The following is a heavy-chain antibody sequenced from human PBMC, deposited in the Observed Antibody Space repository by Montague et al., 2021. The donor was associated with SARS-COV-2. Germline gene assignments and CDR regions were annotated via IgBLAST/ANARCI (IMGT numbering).Heavy chain of an antibody. V-gene: IGHV3-30-3*01. D-gene: IGHD2-21*02. CDR3: ASELLGAFDI. Sequence: SLRLSCAASGFTFSSYAMRWVRQAPGKGLEWASDISYGGSNKYYADSVKGRFTISRDNSKNTLYLQMNSLRAEDTAVYYCASELLGAFDIWGQGTMVTVSS. CDR1: GFTFSSYA. CDR2: ISYGGSNK. J-gene: IGHJ3*02.